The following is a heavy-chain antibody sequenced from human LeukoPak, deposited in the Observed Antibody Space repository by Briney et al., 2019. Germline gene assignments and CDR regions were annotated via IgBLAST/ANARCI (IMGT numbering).Heavy chain of an antibody. CDR1: GGSISSSSYY. D-gene: IGHD6-19*01. Sequence: PSETLSLTCTVSGGSISSSSYYWGWIRQPPGKGLEWIGSIYYSGSTYYNPSLKSRVTISVDTSKNQFSLKLSSVTAADTAVYYCARGLGSSGWYAVFDYWGQGTLVTVSS. CDR3: ARGLGSSGWYAVFDY. CDR2: IYYSGST. J-gene: IGHJ4*02. V-gene: IGHV4-39*01.